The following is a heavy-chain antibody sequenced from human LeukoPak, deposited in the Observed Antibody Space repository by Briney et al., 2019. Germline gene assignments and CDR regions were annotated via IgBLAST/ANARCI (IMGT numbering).Heavy chain of an antibody. CDR3: ARVRLELDAFDI. D-gene: IGHD1-7*01. CDR1: GGSISSYY. CDR2: IYYSGST. Sequence: PSETLSLSCTVSGGSISSYYWSWIRQPPGKGLEWMGYIYYSGSTNYNPSLKSRVTISADTNKNKFTLKLRSITAADTAVYYCARVRLELDAFDIWSQGTMVTVSS. J-gene: IGHJ3*02. V-gene: IGHV4-59*12.